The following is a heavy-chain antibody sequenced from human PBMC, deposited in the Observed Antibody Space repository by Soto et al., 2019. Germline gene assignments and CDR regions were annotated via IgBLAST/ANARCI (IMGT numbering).Heavy chain of an antibody. CDR3: ARNSGDEKGAFDY. D-gene: IGHD5-12*01. J-gene: IGHJ4*02. CDR1: GGTFSSYT. V-gene: IGHV1-69*02. Sequence: QVQLGQSGAEVKKPGSSVKVSCKASGGTFSSYTISWVRQAPGQGLEWMGRIIPILGIANYAQKCQGRVTSTADKSTSTAYMELSSLRSEDTAVYYCARNSGDEKGAFDYWGQGTLVTVSS. CDR2: IIPILGIA.